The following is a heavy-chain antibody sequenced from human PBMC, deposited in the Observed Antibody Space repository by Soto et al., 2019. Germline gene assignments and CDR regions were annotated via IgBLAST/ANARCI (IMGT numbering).Heavy chain of an antibody. CDR3: EEDLQGTETTMYY. J-gene: IGHJ4*02. CDR1: GFTSSSYG. CDR2: ISYDGSNK. Sequence: VQLVESGGGVVQPGMSLRLSCAASGFTSSSYGMHWVRQAPGTGLEWVAVISYDGSNKYYADSVTGRFTISRDNSKNTLYLQTKSLRAEDTAVYYCEEDLQGTETTMYYWGQGSLVTFSS. D-gene: IGHD4-4*01. V-gene: IGHV3-30*18.